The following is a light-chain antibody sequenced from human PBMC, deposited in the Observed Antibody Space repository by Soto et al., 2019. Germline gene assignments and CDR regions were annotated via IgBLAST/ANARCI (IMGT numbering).Light chain of an antibody. J-gene: IGKJ1*01. CDR3: QQDNSNSWR. Sequence: DYQMTRSHPLPFASVGDKVTITCRASQSISSWLAWYQQKPGKAPKLLIYDASSLESGVPSRFSGSGSGTEFTLTISSLQPDDFATYYCQQDNSNSWRFRQGSKLEIK. CDR1: QSISSW. CDR2: DAS. V-gene: IGKV1-5*01.